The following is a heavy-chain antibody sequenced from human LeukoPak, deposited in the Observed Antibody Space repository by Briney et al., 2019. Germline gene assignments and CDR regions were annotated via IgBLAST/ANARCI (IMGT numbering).Heavy chain of an antibody. D-gene: IGHD3-22*01. J-gene: IGHJ4*02. Sequence: GGSLRLSCAASGFTFSSYAMSWVRQAPGKGLEWVSAISGSGGSTYYADSVKGRFTISRDNSKNTLYLQMNSLRAEDTAVYYCAKVYDSSGYYLTQGLYYFDYWGQGTLVTVSS. CDR3: AKVYDSSGYYLTQGLYYFDY. CDR1: GFTFSSYA. V-gene: IGHV3-23*01. CDR2: ISGSGGST.